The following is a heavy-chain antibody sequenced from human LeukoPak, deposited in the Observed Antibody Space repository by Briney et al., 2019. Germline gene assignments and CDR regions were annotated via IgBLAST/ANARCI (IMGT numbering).Heavy chain of an antibody. CDR2: ISSSGTTM. V-gene: IGHV3-48*03. D-gene: IGHD6-19*01. CDR1: GFTFSSYE. J-gene: IGHJ5*02. Sequence: PGGSLRLSCAASGFTFSSYEMNWVRQAPGKGLEWVSYISSSGTTMYYADSVKGRFTISRDNAKNSLYLQMNSLRAEDTAVYYCARDLSSGWYWFDPWGQGTLVTVSS. CDR3: ARDLSSGWYWFDP.